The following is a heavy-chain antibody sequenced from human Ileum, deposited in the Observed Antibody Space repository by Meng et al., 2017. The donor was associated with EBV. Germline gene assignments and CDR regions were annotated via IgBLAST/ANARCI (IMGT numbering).Heavy chain of an antibody. V-gene: IGHV4-30-4*01. CDR3: ARGQKCYFDL. CDR1: GGSISSSNYY. J-gene: IGHJ2*01. D-gene: IGHD5/OR15-5a*01. Sequence: QGQLQAAGPGQVKPSPALALTSTVCGGSISSSNYYGSRTRQPPGEGLEWSGHIYNSGRNYYNPSLKSRITVSEDTSKNQFALNRSSFTAADTAVYDCARGQKCYFDLWGRGTLVTVSS. CDR2: IYNSGRN.